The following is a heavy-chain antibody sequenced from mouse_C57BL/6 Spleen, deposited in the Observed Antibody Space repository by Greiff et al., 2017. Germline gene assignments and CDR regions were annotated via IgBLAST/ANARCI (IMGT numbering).Heavy chain of an antibody. V-gene: IGHV1-50*01. CDR2: IDPSDSYT. CDR1: GYTFTSYW. Sequence: QVQLQQPGAELVKPGASVKLSCKASGYTFTSYWMQWVNQRPGQGLEWIGEIDPSDSYTNYNQKFKGKATLTVDTSSSTAYMQLSSLTSEDSAVYYCARGISDYYGSSYFDYWGQGTTLTVSS. D-gene: IGHD1-1*01. CDR3: ARGISDYYGSSYFDY. J-gene: IGHJ2*01.